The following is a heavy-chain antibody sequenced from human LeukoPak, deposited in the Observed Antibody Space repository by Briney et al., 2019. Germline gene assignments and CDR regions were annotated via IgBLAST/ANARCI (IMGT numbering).Heavy chain of an antibody. V-gene: IGHV1-2*02. CDR3: ARDTGYSSGWPYY. CDR1: GYTFTGYY. CDR2: INPNSGGT. Sequence: ASVKVSCKASGYTFTGYYMHWVRQAPGQGLEWMGWINPNSGGTNYAQKFQGRVTMTRDTSISTAYMELSRLRSDDTAVYYCARDTGYSSGWPYYWGQGTLVTVSS. D-gene: IGHD6-19*01. J-gene: IGHJ4*02.